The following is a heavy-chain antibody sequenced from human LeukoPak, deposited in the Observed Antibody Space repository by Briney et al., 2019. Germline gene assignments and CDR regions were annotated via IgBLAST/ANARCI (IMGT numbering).Heavy chain of an antibody. CDR2: IYHSGST. CDR1: GGSISSGGYY. CDR3: ATKGIRYYDTV. J-gene: IGHJ6*04. D-gene: IGHD3-22*01. V-gene: IGHV4-30-2*01. Sequence: PSETLSLTYTVSGGSISSGGYYWSWIRQPPGKGLEWIGYIYHSGSTYYNPSLKSRVTISVDRSKNQFSLKLSSVTAADTAVYYCATKGIRYYDTVWGKGTTVTVSS.